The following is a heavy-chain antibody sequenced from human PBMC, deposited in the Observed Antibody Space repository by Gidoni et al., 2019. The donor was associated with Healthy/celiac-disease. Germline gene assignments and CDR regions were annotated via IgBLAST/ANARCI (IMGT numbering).Heavy chain of an antibody. Sequence: QVQLVESGGGLVKPGGSLRLSCAASGFTFSDYYMSWIRQAPGTGLEWVSYIISSVSTIYYADSVKGRFTISRDNAKNSLYLQMNSLRAEDTAVYYCARGIMITFGGVIGGYYFDYWGQGTLVTVSS. D-gene: IGHD3-16*02. CDR1: GFTFSDYY. CDR2: IISSVSTI. J-gene: IGHJ4*02. CDR3: ARGIMITFGGVIGGYYFDY. V-gene: IGHV3-11*01.